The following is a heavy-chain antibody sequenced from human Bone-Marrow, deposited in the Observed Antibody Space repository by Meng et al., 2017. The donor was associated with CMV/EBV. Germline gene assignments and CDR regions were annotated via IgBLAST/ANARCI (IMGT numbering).Heavy chain of an antibody. J-gene: IGHJ5*02. CDR2: IYYSGST. CDR3: ARISLEQQLVHGSWFDP. D-gene: IGHD6-13*01. Sequence: SETLSLTCTVSGGSISSSSYYWGWIRQPPGKGLEWIGSIYYSGSTYYNPSLKSRVTISVDTSKNQFSLKLSSVTAADTAVYYCARISLEQQLVHGSWFDPWGQGTLVTVPQ. V-gene: IGHV4-39*07. CDR1: GGSISSSSYY.